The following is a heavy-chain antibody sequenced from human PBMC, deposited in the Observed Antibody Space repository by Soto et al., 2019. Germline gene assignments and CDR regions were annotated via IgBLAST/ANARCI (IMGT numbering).Heavy chain of an antibody. CDR2: IYYSGST. V-gene: IGHV4-59*01. D-gene: IGHD3-22*01. Sequence: RSLTCTVSGGSISSYYWSWIRQPPGKGLEWIGYIYYSGSTNYNPSLKSRVTISVDTSKNQFSLKLSSVTAADTAVYYCARIGHYYDSLDLYYFDYWGQGTLVTVSS. CDR3: ARIGHYYDSLDLYYFDY. CDR1: GGSISSYY. J-gene: IGHJ4*02.